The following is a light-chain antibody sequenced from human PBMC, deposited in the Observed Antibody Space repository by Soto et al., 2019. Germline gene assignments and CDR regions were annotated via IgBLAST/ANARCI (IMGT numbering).Light chain of an antibody. CDR3: QQYGSSPLT. CDR1: QNVFDN. J-gene: IGKJ4*01. Sequence: EIVMTQSPATLSVSPGERATLYCRASQNVFDNLAWYQQKPGLAPRLLIYDASSRATGIPDRFSGSGSGTDFTLTISRLEPEDFAVYYCQQYGSSPLTFGGGTKVDIK. CDR2: DAS. V-gene: IGKV3D-20*01.